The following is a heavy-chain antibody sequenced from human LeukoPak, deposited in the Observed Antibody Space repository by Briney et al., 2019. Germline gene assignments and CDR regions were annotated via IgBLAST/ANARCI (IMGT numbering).Heavy chain of an antibody. Sequence: RASVKVSCKASGYTFTGYYMYWVRQAPGQGLEWMGWINPHNGGTKYAQKFQGRVTMTSDTSISTAYMELSRLTSDDRAVYYCARVDPAMVRGFYFDSWGQGSLVTVSS. CDR2: INPHNGGT. J-gene: IGHJ4*02. V-gene: IGHV1-2*02. CDR3: ARVDPAMVRGFYFDS. CDR1: GYTFTGYY. D-gene: IGHD3-10*01.